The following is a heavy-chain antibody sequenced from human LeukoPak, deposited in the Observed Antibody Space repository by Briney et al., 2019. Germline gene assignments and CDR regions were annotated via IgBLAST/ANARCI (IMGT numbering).Heavy chain of an antibody. CDR3: ATDRGYSSGWYGSGDY. J-gene: IGHJ4*02. V-gene: IGHV1-18*01. D-gene: IGHD6-19*01. Sequence: ASVKVSCKASGYTFTNYGLSWVRQAPGQGLEWMGWISSYTGNTNYAQKLQGRVTMTTDTSTSTAYMELRSLRSDGTAVYYCATDRGYSSGWYGSGDYWGQGTLVTVSS. CDR2: ISSYTGNT. CDR1: GYTFTNYG.